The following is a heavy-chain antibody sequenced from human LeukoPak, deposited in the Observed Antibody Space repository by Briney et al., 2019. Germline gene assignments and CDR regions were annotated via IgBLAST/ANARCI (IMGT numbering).Heavy chain of an antibody. V-gene: IGHV4-4*02. CDR3: ARDATPYYYDSSGYYRPNWFDP. CDR2: IYYSGST. J-gene: IGHJ5*02. Sequence: SETLSLTCAVSGGSISSSNWWSWVRQPPGKGLEWIGYIYYSGSTNYNPSLKSRVTISVDTSKNQFSLKLSSVTAADTAVYYCARDATPYYYDSSGYYRPNWFDPWGQGTLVTVSS. CDR1: GGSISSSNW. D-gene: IGHD3-22*01.